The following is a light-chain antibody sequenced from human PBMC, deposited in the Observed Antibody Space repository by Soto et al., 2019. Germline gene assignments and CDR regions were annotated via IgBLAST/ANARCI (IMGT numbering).Light chain of an antibody. CDR3: SSFGASKV. V-gene: IGLV2-8*01. CDR1: SSDVGAYNY. CDR2: DVN. Sequence: QSALTPLPSASGSPGQSVAISCTGTSSDVGAYNYVSWYQQHPGKAPTLMIYDVNERPSGVPDRFSGSKSGNTAYLTVSGLQAEDEADYYCSSFGASKVFGTGTKVTVL. J-gene: IGLJ1*01.